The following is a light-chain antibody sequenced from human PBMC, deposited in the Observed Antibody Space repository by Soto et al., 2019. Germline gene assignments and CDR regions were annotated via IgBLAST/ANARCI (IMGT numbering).Light chain of an antibody. CDR1: QGLSSY. Sequence: DIPLTQSPSFLSASVVDRVPIXCRASQGLSSYLAWYQQKPGKAPNLLIYAAFTLQSGVPSRFSGSGSGTEFTLTISSLQPEDVATYYCQKYNSAPLTFGGGTKVDNK. V-gene: IGKV1-9*01. CDR3: QKYNSAPLT. CDR2: AAF. J-gene: IGKJ4*01.